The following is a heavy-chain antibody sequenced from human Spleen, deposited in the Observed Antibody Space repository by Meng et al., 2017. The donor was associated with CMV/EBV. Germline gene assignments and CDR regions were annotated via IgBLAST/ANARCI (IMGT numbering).Heavy chain of an antibody. Sequence: ASVKVSCKASGYIFTGYYIHWVRQAPGHGLEWMGIIKPGGGSTTYAQKFQGRVTITRNTSISTAYMELSSLRSEDTAVYYCARLSVFTAAGTFGGASQYYFDYWGQGTLVTVSS. CDR1: GYIFTGYY. CDR2: IKPGGGST. J-gene: IGHJ4*02. D-gene: IGHD6-13*01. CDR3: ARLSVFTAAGTFGGASQYYFDY. V-gene: IGHV1-46*01.